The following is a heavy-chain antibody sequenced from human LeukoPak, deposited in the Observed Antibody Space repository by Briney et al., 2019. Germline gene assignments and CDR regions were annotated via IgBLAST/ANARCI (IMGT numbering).Heavy chain of an antibody. Sequence: SETLSLTCTVSGGSISSGGYYWSWIRQHPGKGLEWIGYIYYSGSTNYNPSLKSRVTISVDTSKNQFSLKLSSVTAADTAVYYCASTGDYDFWSGYHGYYFDYWGQGTLVTVSS. V-gene: IGHV4-61*08. CDR2: IYYSGST. D-gene: IGHD3-3*01. CDR3: ASTGDYDFWSGYHGYYFDY. CDR1: GGSISSGGYY. J-gene: IGHJ4*02.